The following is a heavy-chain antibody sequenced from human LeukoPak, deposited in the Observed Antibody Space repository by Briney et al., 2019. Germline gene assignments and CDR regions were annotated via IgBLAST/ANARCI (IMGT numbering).Heavy chain of an antibody. V-gene: IGHV3-7*01. Sequence: GGSLRLSCAASGFTFSSYAMSWVRQAPGKGLEWVANIKQDGSEKYYVDSVKGRFTISRDNAKNSLYLQMNSLRAEDTAVYYCARDLRSSEAFDYWGQGTLVTVSS. CDR1: GFTFSSYA. CDR2: IKQDGSEK. J-gene: IGHJ4*02. CDR3: ARDLRSSEAFDY. D-gene: IGHD6-19*01.